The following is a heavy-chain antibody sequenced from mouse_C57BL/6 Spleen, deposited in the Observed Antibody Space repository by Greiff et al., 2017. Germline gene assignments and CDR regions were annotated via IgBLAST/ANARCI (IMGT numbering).Heavy chain of an antibody. J-gene: IGHJ2*01. Sequence: QVQLQQPGAELVKPGASVKLSCKASGYTFTSYWMHWVKQRPGQGLEWIGMIHPNSGSTNYNEKFKSKATLTVDKSSSTAYMQLSRLTSEDSAVYYCARDSSGDGGRGDYWGQGTTLTVSS. CDR3: ARDSSGDGGRGDY. CDR2: IHPNSGST. D-gene: IGHD3-2*02. CDR1: GYTFTSYW. V-gene: IGHV1-64*01.